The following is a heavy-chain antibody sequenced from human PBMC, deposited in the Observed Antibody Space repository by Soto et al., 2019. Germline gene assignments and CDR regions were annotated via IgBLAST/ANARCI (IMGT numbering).Heavy chain of an antibody. V-gene: IGHV1-69*02. CDR1: GGTFSSYT. CDR2: IIPILGIA. CDR3: ARVGGGSSWYPNFDY. J-gene: IGHJ4*02. D-gene: IGHD6-13*01. Sequence: QVQLVQSGAEVKKPGSSVKVSCKASGGTFSSYTISWVRQAPGQGLEWMGRIIPILGIANYAQKFHGRVTITADKSTSTAYMELSSVRSEDTDGYYCARVGGGSSWYPNFDYWGQGTLVTVSS.